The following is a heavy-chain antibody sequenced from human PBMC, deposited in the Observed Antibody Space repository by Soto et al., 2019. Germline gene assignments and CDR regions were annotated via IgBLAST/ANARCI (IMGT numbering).Heavy chain of an antibody. J-gene: IGHJ6*02. D-gene: IGHD6-13*01. CDR1: GGSFSSYA. Sequence: QVQLVQSGAEVKKPGSSVKVSCKASGGSFSSYAISWVRQAPGQGLEWMGGIIPIVGTGNYAQNFQGRVTITADESTSTAYMELTGLRSEDTAMSYCARVPRAAGGPGMGVCCQGTTVTVSS. CDR3: ARVPRAAGGPGMGV. V-gene: IGHV1-69*01. CDR2: IIPIVGTG.